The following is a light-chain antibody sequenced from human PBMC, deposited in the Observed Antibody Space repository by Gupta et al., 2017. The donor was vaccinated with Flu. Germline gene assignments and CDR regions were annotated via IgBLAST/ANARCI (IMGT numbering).Light chain of an antibody. CDR1: ASPKEY. CDR2: EDR. CDR3: FSKASTDNYMM. Sequence: QTARITCSGDASPKEYDYWYQQKSGQAPVLVIYEDRKRPSGITERFSGSNSGNTATLTISGVQVEDEGDYYWFSKASTDNYMMFGGGTKLTVL. V-gene: IGLV3-10*01. J-gene: IGLJ3*02.